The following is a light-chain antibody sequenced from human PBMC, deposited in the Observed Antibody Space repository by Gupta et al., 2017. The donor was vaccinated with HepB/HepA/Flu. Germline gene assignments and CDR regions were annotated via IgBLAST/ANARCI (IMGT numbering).Light chain of an antibody. CDR2: EVS. CDR3: CSYIRYSTWV. J-gene: IGLJ3*02. CDR1: SSDVGNYNF. V-gene: IGLV2-23*02. Sequence: QSALTQPASVSGSPGQSITISCTGTSSDVGNYNFVSWYQQQHAGKAPKLIIFEVSKRPSGISDRFSGSKSGNTAYLTISGLQAEDEADYYCCSYIRYSTWVFGGGTKVTVL.